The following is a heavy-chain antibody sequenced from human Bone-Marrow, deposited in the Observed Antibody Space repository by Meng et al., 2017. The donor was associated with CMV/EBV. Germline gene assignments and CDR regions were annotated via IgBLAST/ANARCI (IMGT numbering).Heavy chain of an antibody. Sequence: SETLSLTCTVSGGSISSYYWSWIRQPPGKGLEWIGYIYYSGSTNYNPSLKSRVTISVDTSKNQFSLKLSSVTAADTAVYYCARFVAVAALGYYGMAVWGQGPTVTVSS. CDR3: ARFVAVAALGYYGMAV. J-gene: IGHJ6*01. CDR1: GGSISSYY. V-gene: IGHV4-59*01. CDR2: IYYSGST. D-gene: IGHD6-19*01.